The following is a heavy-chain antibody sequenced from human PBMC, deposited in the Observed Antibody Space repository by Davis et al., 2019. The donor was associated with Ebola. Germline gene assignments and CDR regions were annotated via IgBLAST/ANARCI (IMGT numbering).Heavy chain of an antibody. CDR2: IYYSGST. Sequence: SETLSLTCTVSGGSISSYYWSWIRQPPGKGLEWIGSIYYSGSTYYNPSLKSRVTISVDTSKNQFSLKLSSVTAADTAVYYCARDRLYRQYGMDVWGQGTTVTVSS. J-gene: IGHJ6*02. D-gene: IGHD4-11*01. V-gene: IGHV4-59*05. CDR1: GGSISSYY. CDR3: ARDRLYRQYGMDV.